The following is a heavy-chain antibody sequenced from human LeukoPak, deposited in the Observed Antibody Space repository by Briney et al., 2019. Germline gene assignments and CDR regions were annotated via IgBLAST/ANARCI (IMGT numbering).Heavy chain of an antibody. V-gene: IGHV1-46*01. CDR3: AKGGQEFDS. J-gene: IGHJ5*01. CDR1: GYSFSTYY. Sequence: ASVKVSCKASGYSFSTYYIHWVRQAPGQGLEWMGIINPAGGSTTYAQKFQGRVTMTRDTSTSTVYMELSSLGSEGTAVYYCAKGGQEFDSWGQGTLVTVSA. CDR2: INPAGGST.